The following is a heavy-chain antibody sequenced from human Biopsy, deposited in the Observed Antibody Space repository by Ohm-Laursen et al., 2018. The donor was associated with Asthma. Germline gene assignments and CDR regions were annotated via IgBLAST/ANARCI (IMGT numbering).Heavy chain of an antibody. J-gene: IGHJ5*02. CDR2: IHNSGHT. V-gene: IGHV4-59*01. Sequence: SETLSLTCIVSGGSISSDYWSWLRQSPGKGLEWIGYIHNSGHTNYNPSLKSRVTISLDTSKNHFSLRLSFVTAADTAVYFCARGQGRGIQLWSLDPWGQGILVTVSS. CDR3: ARGQGRGIQLWSLDP. CDR1: GGSISSDY. D-gene: IGHD5-18*01.